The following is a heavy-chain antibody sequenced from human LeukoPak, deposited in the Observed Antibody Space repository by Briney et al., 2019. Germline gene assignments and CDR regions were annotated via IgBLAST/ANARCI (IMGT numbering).Heavy chain of an antibody. J-gene: IGHJ4*02. V-gene: IGHV3-23*01. CDR2: ISISGGST. Sequence: PGGSLRLSCAASGFTFSNYAMNWVRQAPGKGLEWVSTISISGGSTYYADSVKGRFTISRDNSKNTLYLQVNSLRAEDTAVYYCAKGATLNGGYDLDYWGQGTLVTVSS. CDR3: AKGATLNGGYDLDY. CDR1: GFTFSNYA. D-gene: IGHD5-12*01.